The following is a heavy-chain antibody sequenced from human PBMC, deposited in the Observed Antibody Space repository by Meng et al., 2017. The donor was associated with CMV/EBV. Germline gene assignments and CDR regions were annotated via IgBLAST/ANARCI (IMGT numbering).Heavy chain of an antibody. D-gene: IGHD3-16*01. CDR1: GFTFSSYG. CDR3: AKDTGFGGYFDY. J-gene: IGHJ4*02. V-gene: IGHV3-30*02. Sequence: VGVVECGGGGVQPRGSLRLSCAASGFTFSSYGMHWVRQAPGKGLEWVAFIRYDGSNKYYADSVKGRFTISRDNSKNTLYLQMNSLRAEDTAVYYCAKDTGFGGYFDYWGQGTLVTVSS. CDR2: IRYDGSNK.